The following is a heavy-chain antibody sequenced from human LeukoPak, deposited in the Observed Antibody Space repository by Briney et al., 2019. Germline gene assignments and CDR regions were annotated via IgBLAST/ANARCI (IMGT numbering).Heavy chain of an antibody. CDR3: ARSPGSPWSSSWYYFDY. V-gene: IGHV1-3*01. J-gene: IGHJ4*02. Sequence: GASVKLSCKASGYTFTSYAMHWVRQAPGQRLEWMGRINAGNGNTKYSQKFQGRVTITGDTSASTAYMELSSLRSEDTAVYYCARSPGSPWSSSWYYFDYWGQGTLVTVSS. D-gene: IGHD6-13*01. CDR1: GYTFTSYA. CDR2: INAGNGNT.